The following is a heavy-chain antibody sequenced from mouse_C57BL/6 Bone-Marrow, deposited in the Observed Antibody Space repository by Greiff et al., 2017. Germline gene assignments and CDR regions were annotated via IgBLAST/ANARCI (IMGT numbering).Heavy chain of an antibody. V-gene: IGHV1-54*01. CDR1: GYAFTHYL. J-gene: IGHJ3*01. D-gene: IGHD2-4*01. CDR3: ARDDYDGFAY. Sequence: VQLQQSGAELVRPGTSVKVSCKASGYAFTHYLIEWVKQRPGQGLEWIGVINPGSGGTNYNEKFKGKATLTADKSSSTAYMQLSSLTSEDSAVYFCARDDYDGFAYWGQGTLVTVSA. CDR2: INPGSGGT.